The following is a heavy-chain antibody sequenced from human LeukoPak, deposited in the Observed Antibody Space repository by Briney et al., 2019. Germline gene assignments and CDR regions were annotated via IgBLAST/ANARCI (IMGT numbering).Heavy chain of an antibody. V-gene: IGHV4-59*01. D-gene: IGHD3-3*02. Sequence: SETLSLTCTVSGGSISPYYWSWIRQPPGKGLEWIGYIYYSGSTNYNPSLKSRITISVDTSKNQFSLKLSSVTAADTAVYYCARAFYPGYYSYMAVWGKGTTVTVSS. CDR1: GGSISPYY. CDR3: ARAFYPGYYSYMAV. CDR2: IYYSGST. J-gene: IGHJ6*03.